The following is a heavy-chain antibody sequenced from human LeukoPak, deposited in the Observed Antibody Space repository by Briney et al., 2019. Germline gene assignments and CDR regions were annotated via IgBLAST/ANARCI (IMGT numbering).Heavy chain of an antibody. V-gene: IGHV4-39*01. CDR1: GGSITSYY. Sequence: PSETLSLTCTVSGGSITSYYWTWIRQPPGKGLEWIGSIYYSGSTYYNPSLKSRVTISVDTSKNQFSLKLSSVTAADTAVYFCARLGGGGYCSGGSCYGNEPPVRRLKNWFDPWGQGTLVTVSS. J-gene: IGHJ5*02. CDR2: IYYSGST. D-gene: IGHD2-15*01. CDR3: ARLGGGGYCSGGSCYGNEPPVRRLKNWFDP.